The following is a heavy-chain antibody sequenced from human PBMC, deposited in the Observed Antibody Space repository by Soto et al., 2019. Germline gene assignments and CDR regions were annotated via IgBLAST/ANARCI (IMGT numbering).Heavy chain of an antibody. CDR1: GFTFSSYG. Sequence: QVQLVESGGGVVQPGRSLRLSCAASGFTFSSYGMHWVRQAPGKGLEWVAVIWYDGSNKYYADSVKGRFTISRDNSKNTLYLQMNSLSAADTSVYYCARVGIAAAVYYFDYWGQGTLVTVSS. J-gene: IGHJ4*02. D-gene: IGHD6-13*01. CDR2: IWYDGSNK. CDR3: ARVGIAAAVYYFDY. V-gene: IGHV3-33*01.